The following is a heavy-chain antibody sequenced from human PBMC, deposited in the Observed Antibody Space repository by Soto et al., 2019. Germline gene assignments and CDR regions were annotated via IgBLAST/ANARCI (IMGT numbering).Heavy chain of an antibody. D-gene: IGHD6-6*01. CDR1: GYTFTSYG. CDR2: ISAYNGNT. Sequence: QVQLVQSGAEVKKPGASVKVSCKASGYTFTSYGISWVRQAPGQGLEWMGWISAYNGNTNYAQKLQGRVTMTTDTSASTAYVERRSLRSDDTAVYCCASRRIAARSSSDYWGQGTLVTVSS. J-gene: IGHJ4*02. V-gene: IGHV1-18*01. CDR3: ASRRIAARSSSDY.